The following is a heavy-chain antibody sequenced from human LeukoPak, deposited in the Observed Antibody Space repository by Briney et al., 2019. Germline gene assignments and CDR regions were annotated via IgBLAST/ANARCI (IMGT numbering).Heavy chain of an antibody. CDR1: GFTFSSYG. J-gene: IGHJ6*03. D-gene: IGHD6-6*01. CDR3: ARGASPIATRPDYMDV. CDR2: ISYDGSNK. Sequence: GRSLRLSCAASGFTFSSYGMHWVRQAPGKGLEWVAVISYDGSNKYYADSVKGRFTISRDNSKNTLYLQMNSLRAEDTAVYYCARGASPIATRPDYMDVWGKGTTVTVSS. V-gene: IGHV3-30*03.